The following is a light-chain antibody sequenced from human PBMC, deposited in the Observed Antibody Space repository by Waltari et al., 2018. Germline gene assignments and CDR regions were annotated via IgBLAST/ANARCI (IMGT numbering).Light chain of an antibody. V-gene: IGKV2-30*02. CDR2: RVS. CDR1: QSRVHSDGNTY. J-gene: IGKJ1*01. Sequence: DVVMTQSPLSLPVTLGQPASISCRSSQSRVHSDGNTYLNWFQQRPGQSPRRLIYRVSSRDPGLPDRCSGSGSGTDFPMKISRVDAEDVGVYYCMRGIHRPWTFGQGTRVESK. CDR3: MRGIHRPWT.